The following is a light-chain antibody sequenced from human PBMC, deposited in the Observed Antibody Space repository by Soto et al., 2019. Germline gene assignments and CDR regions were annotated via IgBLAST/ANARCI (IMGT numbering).Light chain of an antibody. CDR3: SSYAGSNNVV. CDR2: EVS. CDR1: SSDFGGYNY. Sequence: QSALTQPPSASGSPGQSVTISCTGTSSDFGGYNYVSWYQQHPGKAPKLMIYEVSKRPSGVPDRFSGSKSGNTASLTVSGLQAEHEADYYCSSYAGSNNVVFGGGTKVPVL. V-gene: IGLV2-8*01. J-gene: IGLJ2*01.